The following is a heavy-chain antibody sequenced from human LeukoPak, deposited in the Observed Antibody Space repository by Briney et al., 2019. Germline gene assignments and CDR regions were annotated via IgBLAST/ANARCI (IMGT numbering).Heavy chain of an antibody. CDR3: ARARTRIRFLEWLPFFDY. CDR2: INHSGST. CDR1: GVSFSGYY. D-gene: IGHD3-3*01. Sequence: SETLSLTCAVYGVSFSGYYWSWIRQPPGKGLEWIGEINHSGSTNYNPSLKSRVTISVDTSKNQFSLKLSSVTAADTAVYYCARARTRIRFLEWLPFFDYWGQGTLVTVSS. V-gene: IGHV4-34*01. J-gene: IGHJ4*02.